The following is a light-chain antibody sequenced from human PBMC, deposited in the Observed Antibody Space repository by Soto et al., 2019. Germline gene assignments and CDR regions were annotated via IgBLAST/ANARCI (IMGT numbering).Light chain of an antibody. CDR2: GAS. V-gene: IGKV3D-15*01. J-gene: IGKJ1*01. CDR3: QQYNSYSWT. CDR1: QSISDT. Sequence: EIVMTQSPATMSASPGERAPLSCRASQSISDTLAWYQQKHGQAPRLLIYGASSRATGIPDRFSGSGSGTEFTLTISSLQNDDFATYYCQQYNSYSWTFGQGTKVDIK.